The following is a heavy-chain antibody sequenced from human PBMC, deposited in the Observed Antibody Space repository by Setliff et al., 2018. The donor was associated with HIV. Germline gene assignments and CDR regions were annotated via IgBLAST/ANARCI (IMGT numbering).Heavy chain of an antibody. CDR2: IWYDGDTE. CDR1: GFIFSSYA. V-gene: IGHV3-33*08. Sequence: GESLKISCAASGFIFSSYAMHWVRQAPGKGLEWVAIIWYDGDTEYYADSVKGRFSISRDNSKNTLFLQMNSLRAEDTAVYFCARDERRTSSIDYWGQGTLVTVSS. CDR3: ARDERRTSSIDY. J-gene: IGHJ4*02.